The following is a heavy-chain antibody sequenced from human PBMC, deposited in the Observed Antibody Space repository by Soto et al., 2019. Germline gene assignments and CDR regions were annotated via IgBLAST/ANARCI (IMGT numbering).Heavy chain of an antibody. V-gene: IGHV5-51*01. CDR1: GYSFTSHW. Sequence: GESLKISCKGSGYSFTSHWIGWVRQMPGKGLEWMGIIYPGDSDTRYSPSFQGQVTISADKSISTAYLQWSSLKASDTAMYYCARLGPGRGQLWLPFDYWGQGTLVTVSS. J-gene: IGHJ4*02. CDR3: ARLGPGRGQLWLPFDY. CDR2: IYPGDSDT. D-gene: IGHD5-18*01.